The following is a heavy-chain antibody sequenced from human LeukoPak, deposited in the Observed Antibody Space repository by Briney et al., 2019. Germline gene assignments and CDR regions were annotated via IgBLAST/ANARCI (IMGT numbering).Heavy chain of an antibody. CDR3: ARRYGSGSYYKY. Sequence: SETLSLTCAVYGGSFSGYYWNWIRQPPGKGLEWIGEINHSGSTNYNPSLKSRVTISVDTSKNQFSLKLSSVTAADTAVYYCARRYGSGSYYKYWGQGTLVTVSS. D-gene: IGHD3-10*01. J-gene: IGHJ4*02. V-gene: IGHV4-34*01. CDR1: GGSFSGYY. CDR2: INHSGST.